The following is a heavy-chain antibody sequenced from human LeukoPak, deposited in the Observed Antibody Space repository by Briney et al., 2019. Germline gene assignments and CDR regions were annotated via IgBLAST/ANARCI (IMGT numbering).Heavy chain of an antibody. CDR1: GFTFDDYA. D-gene: IGHD3-10*01. CDR2: ISWNSGSI. CDR3: AKDRGRIGIRGDFDY. Sequence: GRSLRLSCAASGFTFDDYAMHWVRQAPGKGLEWVSGISWNSGSIVYADSVKGRFTISRDNAKNSLYLQMSSLRTEDTAFYYCAKDRGRIGIRGDFDYWGQGTLVTVSS. J-gene: IGHJ4*02. V-gene: IGHV3-9*01.